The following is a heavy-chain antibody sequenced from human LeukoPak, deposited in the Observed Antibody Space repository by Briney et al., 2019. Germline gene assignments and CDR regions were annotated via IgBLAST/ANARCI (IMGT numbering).Heavy chain of an antibody. Sequence: RGSLRLSCAASGFTFSDYSMNWVRQAPGKGLEWISYIGIDSGNTNYADSVKGRFTISGDKAKNSLYLQMNSLRVEDTAVYYCARDYKYAFDNWGQGTLVTVSS. J-gene: IGHJ4*02. D-gene: IGHD5-24*01. CDR3: ARDYKYAFDN. V-gene: IGHV3-48*01. CDR1: GFTFSDYS. CDR2: IGIDSGNT.